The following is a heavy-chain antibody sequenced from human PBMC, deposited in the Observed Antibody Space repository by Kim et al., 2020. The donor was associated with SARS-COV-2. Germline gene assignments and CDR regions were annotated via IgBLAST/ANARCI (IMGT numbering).Heavy chain of an antibody. V-gene: IGHV1-69*13. CDR3: ARGGESTGDYDRVGPYGMDV. CDR2: IIPIFGTA. CDR1: GGTFSSYA. Sequence: SVKVSCKASGGTFSSYAISWVRQAPGQGLEWMGGIIPIFGTANYAQKFQGRVTITADESTSTAYMELSSLRSEDTAVYYCARGGESTGDYDRVGPYGMDVWGQGTTVTVSS. J-gene: IGHJ6*02. D-gene: IGHD4-17*01.